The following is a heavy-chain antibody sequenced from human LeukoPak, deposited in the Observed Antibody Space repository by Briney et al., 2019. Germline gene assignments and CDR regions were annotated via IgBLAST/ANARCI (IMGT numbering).Heavy chain of an antibody. CDR2: ITQDGSEK. V-gene: IGHV3-7*01. D-gene: IGHD2-15*01. CDR3: AREGCSGGSSYHNWFDP. J-gene: IGHJ5*02. CDR1: GFTFSSYW. Sequence: SGGSLRLSCAASGFTFSSYWMSGVRQAPGKGLEWGANITQDGSEKYYVDCVKGRFTISRDNAKNSLYLQMNSLSAEDTAVNYGAREGCSGGSSYHNWFDPWGQGTLVTVSS.